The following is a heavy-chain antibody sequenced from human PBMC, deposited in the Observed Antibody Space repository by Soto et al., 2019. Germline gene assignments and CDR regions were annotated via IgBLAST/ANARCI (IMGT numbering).Heavy chain of an antibody. V-gene: IGHV1-8*01. D-gene: IGHD3-3*01. Sequence: ASVTVFCKASGYTFTSYDINWVRQATGQGLEWMGWMNPNSGNTGYAQKFQGRVTMTRNTSISTAYMELSSLRSEDTAVYYCARGLRITIFGVVPYWGQGTLVTVSS. CDR3: ARGLRITIFGVVPY. J-gene: IGHJ4*02. CDR2: MNPNSGNT. CDR1: GYTFTSYD.